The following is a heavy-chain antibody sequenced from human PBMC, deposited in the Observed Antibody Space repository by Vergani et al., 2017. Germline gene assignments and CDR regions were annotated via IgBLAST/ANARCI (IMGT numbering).Heavy chain of an antibody. V-gene: IGHV3-30*18. CDR2: ISYDGNKK. Sequence: QVQLVESGGGEVQPGRSLRLSCSAAGFPFSDYGVHWVRQAPGKGLEWVSVISYDGNKKNYADSVKGRFTISRDNSKNTLYLQMNSLRAEDTAVYYCAKGRVLRYFDHPFGGDYYYYYYMDVWGKGTTVTVSS. J-gene: IGHJ6*03. CDR3: AKGRVLRYFDHPFGGDYYYYYYMDV. D-gene: IGHD3-9*01. CDR1: GFPFSDYG.